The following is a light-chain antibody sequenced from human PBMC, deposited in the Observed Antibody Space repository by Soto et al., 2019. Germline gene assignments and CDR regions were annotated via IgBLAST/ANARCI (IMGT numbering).Light chain of an antibody. Sequence: DIQVTQSPSSLSASLGDRVTITCRAHQAIGVYLAWFQQQPGKVPKLLIYAASALQSGVPPRFSGSGSATDFTVTISSLHPVDIATYYGQKYNCAPLTFGGGTNVEI. CDR3: QKYNCAPLT. CDR1: QAIGVY. V-gene: IGKV1-27*01. CDR2: AAS. J-gene: IGKJ4*02.